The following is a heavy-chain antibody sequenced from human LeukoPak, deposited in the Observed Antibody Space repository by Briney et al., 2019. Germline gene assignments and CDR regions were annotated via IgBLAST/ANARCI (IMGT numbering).Heavy chain of an antibody. J-gene: IGHJ6*02. CDR2: IYYSGST. CDR3: ARDYGSGSYYPYYYGMDV. D-gene: IGHD3-10*01. Sequence: SETLSLTCAVYGGSFSGYYWSWIRQPPGKGLEWIGYIYYSGSTNYNPSLKSRVTISVDTSKNQFSLKLSSVTAADTAVYYCARDYGSGSYYPYYYGMDVWGQGTTVTVSS. V-gene: IGHV4-59*01. CDR1: GGSFSGYY.